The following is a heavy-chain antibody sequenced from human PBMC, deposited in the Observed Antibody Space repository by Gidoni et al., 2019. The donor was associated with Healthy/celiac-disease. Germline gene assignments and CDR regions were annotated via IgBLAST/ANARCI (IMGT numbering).Heavy chain of an antibody. CDR3: VKGYSDRSGYYSRVSVVAFDI. CDR2: ISFYVSTH. CDR1: GFTCGSDY. J-gene: IGHJ3*02. D-gene: IGHD3-22*01. V-gene: IGHV3-30*18. Sequence: QVQLVETGEGLGQPGRSLRLSCDASGFTCGSDYMSWVRQAPGTGLGWVAVISFYVSTHYYADSVNGRFTISRDNSKNTLYLQMHSLRAADTAVYYCVKGYSDRSGYYSRVSVVAFDIWGHGTMVTVS.